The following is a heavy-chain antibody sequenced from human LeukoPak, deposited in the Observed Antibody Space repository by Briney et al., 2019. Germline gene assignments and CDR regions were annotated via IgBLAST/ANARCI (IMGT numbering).Heavy chain of an antibody. CDR1: GGSISSGSYY. CDR2: IYTSGST. D-gene: IGHD2-2*01. Sequence: SQTLCLTCTDSGGSISSGSYYWSWIRQPAGKGLEWIGRIYTSGSTNYNPSLKSRATISVDTSKNQFFLKLISVIAADTAVYYCSRGLGFYCSSTSCYVGGLDYWGQGTLVTVSS. J-gene: IGHJ4*02. V-gene: IGHV4-61*02. CDR3: SRGLGFYCSSTSCYVGGLDY.